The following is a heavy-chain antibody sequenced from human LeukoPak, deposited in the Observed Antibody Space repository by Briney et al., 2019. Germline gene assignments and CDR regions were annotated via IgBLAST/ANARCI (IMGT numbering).Heavy chain of an antibody. V-gene: IGHV4-34*01. CDR1: GGSFSGYY. D-gene: IGHD1-20*01. CDR2: INHSGST. J-gene: IGHJ4*02. CDR3: ARHGNWNPRGFDY. Sequence: SETLSLTCAVYGGSFSGYYWSWIRQPPGKGLEWIGEINHSGSTNYNPSLKSRVTISVDTSKNQFSLKLSSVTAADTAVYYCARHGNWNPRGFDYWGQGTLVTVSS.